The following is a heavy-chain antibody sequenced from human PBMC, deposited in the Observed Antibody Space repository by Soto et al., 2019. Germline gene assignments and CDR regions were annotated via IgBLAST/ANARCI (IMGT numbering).Heavy chain of an antibody. J-gene: IGHJ4*02. V-gene: IGHV3-21*01. CDR2: ISSSSSYI. CDR3: ARGPADWNDARDFDY. CDR1: GFTFSSYS. Sequence: PGGSLRLSCAASGFTFSSYSMNWVRQAPGKGLEWVSSISSSSSYIYYADSVKGRFTIPRDNAKNSLYLQMNSLRAEDTAVYYCARGPADWNDARDFDYWGQGTLVTVSS. D-gene: IGHD1-1*01.